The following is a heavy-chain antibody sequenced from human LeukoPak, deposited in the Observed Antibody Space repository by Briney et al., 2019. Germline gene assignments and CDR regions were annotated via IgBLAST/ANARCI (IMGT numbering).Heavy chain of an antibody. CDR2: IYSGGST. D-gene: IGHD2-15*01. Sequence: GGSLRLSCAASGFTVSSNYMSWVRQAPGEGLEWVSVIYSGGSTYYADSVKGRFTISRDNSKNTLYLQMNSLRAEDTAVYYCARACSGGSCYDPSFDYWGQGTLVTVSS. V-gene: IGHV3-66*01. CDR3: ARACSGGSCYDPSFDY. J-gene: IGHJ4*02. CDR1: GFTVSSNY.